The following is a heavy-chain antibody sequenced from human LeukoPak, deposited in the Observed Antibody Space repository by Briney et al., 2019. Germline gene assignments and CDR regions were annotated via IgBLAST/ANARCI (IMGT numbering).Heavy chain of an antibody. Sequence: GGSLRLSCAASGFTFSTYWMTWVRQAPGKGLEWVANIKPSGTETYYGDPVKGRFTISRDNVKNLLYLQMSSLRAEDRAVYSCGRFGDEAGIDYWGQGTLVTVSS. CDR1: GFTFSTYW. D-gene: IGHD3-10*01. CDR2: IKPSGTET. V-gene: IGHV3-7*01. CDR3: GRFGDEAGIDY. J-gene: IGHJ4*02.